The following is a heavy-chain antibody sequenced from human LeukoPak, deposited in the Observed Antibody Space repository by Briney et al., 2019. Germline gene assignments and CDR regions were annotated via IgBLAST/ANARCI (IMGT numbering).Heavy chain of an antibody. CDR3: ATYYYDSSGYCDY. V-gene: IGHV1-2*02. CDR2: INPNSGGP. D-gene: IGHD3-22*01. CDR1: GYTFTGYY. J-gene: IGHJ4*02. Sequence: ASVKVTCKASGYTFTGYYMHWVRQAPGQGLEWMGWINPNSGGPNHAQKFQGRVTMTRDTSISTAYMELSRLRSDDTAVYYCATYYYDSSGYCDYWGQGTLVTVSS.